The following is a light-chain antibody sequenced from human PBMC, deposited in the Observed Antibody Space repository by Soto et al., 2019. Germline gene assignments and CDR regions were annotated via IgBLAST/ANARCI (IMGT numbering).Light chain of an antibody. Sequence: DIQMTQSPSSLSASVGDTVTITCRASQGIGNFLAWFQQKPGKAPKSLIYDASTLQSGVPSKFSGRGSKTDFTLTISSLQPEDSATYYCQQYHSYPVTFGGGTKVEIK. V-gene: IGKV1-16*02. J-gene: IGKJ4*01. CDR2: DAS. CDR1: QGIGNF. CDR3: QQYHSYPVT.